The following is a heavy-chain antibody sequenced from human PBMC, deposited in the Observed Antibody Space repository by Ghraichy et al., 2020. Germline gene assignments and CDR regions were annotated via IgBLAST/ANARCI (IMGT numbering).Heavy chain of an antibody. CDR1: GGSFSGYY. D-gene: IGHD6-13*01. V-gene: IGHV4-34*01. Sequence: SQTLSLTCAVYGGSFSGYYWSWIRQPPGKGLEWIGEINHSGSTNYNPSLKSRVTISVDTSKNQFSLKLSSVTAADTAVYYCARVWSIAAAGIHGRWFDPWGQGTLVTVSS. CDR3: ARVWSIAAAGIHGRWFDP. J-gene: IGHJ5*02. CDR2: INHSGST.